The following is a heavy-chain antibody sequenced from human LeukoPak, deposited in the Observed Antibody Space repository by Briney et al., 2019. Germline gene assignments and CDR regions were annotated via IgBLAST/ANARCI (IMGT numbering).Heavy chain of an antibody. D-gene: IGHD3-10*01. V-gene: IGHV1-24*01. CDR3: ATDGSGRYSVDC. J-gene: IGHJ4*02. CDR1: GDTISELS. CDR2: FDHENDET. Sequence: ASAKVSRKDSGDTISELSMYWVRHGPEKGVERRANFDHENDETIYAQNCEGRISMTEDTSTQTAYMELTSLGSEDTAVYYCATDGSGRYSVDCWGQGTLVTVSS.